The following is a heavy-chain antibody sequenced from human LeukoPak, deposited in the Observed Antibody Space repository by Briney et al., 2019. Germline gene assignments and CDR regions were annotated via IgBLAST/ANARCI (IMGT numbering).Heavy chain of an antibody. CDR1: GASFSAYY. J-gene: IGHJ4*02. D-gene: IGHD1-1*01. Sequence: PSETLSLTCAGYGASFSAYYWSWVRQTPGKGLEWIGEITHSGGTHYNPSLKSRVTISLDTSKNQFSLKLSSVTAPDTAVYYCARHEDRNWYFDHWGQGTLVAVSS. CDR3: ARHEDRNWYFDH. V-gene: IGHV4-34*01. CDR2: ITHSGGT.